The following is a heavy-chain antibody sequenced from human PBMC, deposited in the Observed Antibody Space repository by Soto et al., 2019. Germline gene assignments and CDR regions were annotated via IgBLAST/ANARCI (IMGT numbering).Heavy chain of an antibody. V-gene: IGHV4-59*01. J-gene: IGHJ5*02. Sequence: SETLSLTCTVSGGSISNYYWSWIRQPPGRGLEWIGHIFYSGSTNYNPALKTRVTIPVDTSKSQFSLKLSSVTAADTAVYYCAKDSGYNYGYFRWFDPWGQGTLVTVS. CDR2: IFYSGST. CDR3: AKDSGYNYGYFRWFDP. D-gene: IGHD5-18*01. CDR1: GGSISNYY.